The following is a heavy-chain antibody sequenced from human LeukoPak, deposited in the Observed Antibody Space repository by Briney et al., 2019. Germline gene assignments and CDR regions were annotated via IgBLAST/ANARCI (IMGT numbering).Heavy chain of an antibody. D-gene: IGHD1-26*01. V-gene: IGHV4-39*02. J-gene: IGHJ4*02. CDR3: ARDRSGSYNY. CDR1: GGSISSSSYY. CDR2: IYYSGST. Sequence: SATLSLTCTVSGGSISSSSYYWGWIRQPPGKGLEWIGSIYYSGSTYYNPSLKSRVTISVDTSKNQFSLKLSSVTAADTAVYYCARDRSGSYNYWGQGTLVTVSS.